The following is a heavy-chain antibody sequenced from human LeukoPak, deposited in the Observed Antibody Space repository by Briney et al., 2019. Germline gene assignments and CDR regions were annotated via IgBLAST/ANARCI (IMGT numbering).Heavy chain of an antibody. J-gene: IGHJ6*02. D-gene: IGHD3-22*01. CDR1: GGTFSSYA. CDR2: IIPIFGTA. Sequence: GASVKVSCKASGGTFSSYAISWVRQAPGQGLEWMGGIIPIFGTANYAQKFQGRVTITADESTSTAYIELSSLRSEDTAVYYCARGNYDSSGYAAYYYYGMDVWGQGTTVTVSS. V-gene: IGHV1-69*13. CDR3: ARGNYDSSGYAAYYYYGMDV.